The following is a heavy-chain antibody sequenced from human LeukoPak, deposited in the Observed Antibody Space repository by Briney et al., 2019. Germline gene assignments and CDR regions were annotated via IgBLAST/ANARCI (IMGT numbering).Heavy chain of an antibody. CDR1: GFTFSSYA. V-gene: IGHV3-30-3*01. CDR2: ISYDGSNK. J-gene: IGHJ4*02. D-gene: IGHD2-15*01. CDR3: ARGPMGGLLLGLDY. Sequence: PGRSLRLSCAASGFTFSSYAMHWVRQAPGKGLEWVAVISYDGSNKYYADSVKGRFTISRDNSKNTLYLQMNSLRAEDTAVYYCARGPMGGLLLGLDYWGQGTLVTVSS.